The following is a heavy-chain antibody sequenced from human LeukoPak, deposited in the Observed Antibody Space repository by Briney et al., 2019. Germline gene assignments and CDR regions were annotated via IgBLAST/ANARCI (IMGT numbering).Heavy chain of an antibody. J-gene: IGHJ3*02. V-gene: IGHV1-24*01. CDR1: VYTRTEFS. CDR2: FDAEDGET. CDR3: VTVPSRIMITFGGVRGSAFYI. Sequence: GASVKVSCKVSVYTRTEFSIHWVRQAPRKGLEWVWGFDAEDGETINSQKFQGRVTTISVTSTDTQYTEMLSPGTADTAVYYCVTVPSRIMITFGGVRGSAFYIWGQGTMVTVSS. D-gene: IGHD3-16*01.